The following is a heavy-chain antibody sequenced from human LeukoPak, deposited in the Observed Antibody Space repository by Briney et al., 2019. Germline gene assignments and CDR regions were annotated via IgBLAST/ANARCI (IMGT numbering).Heavy chain of an antibody. CDR3: ARVRITMVRGVIFYY. J-gene: IGHJ4*02. D-gene: IGHD3-10*01. V-gene: IGHV3-7*01. CDR1: GFTFSSYA. CDR2: IKQDGSEK. Sequence: PGGSLRLSCAASGFTFSSYAMSWVRQAPGKGLEWVANIKQDGSEKYYVDSVKGRFTISRDNAKNSLYLQMNSLRAEDTAVYYCARVRITMVRGVIFYYWGQGTLVTVSS.